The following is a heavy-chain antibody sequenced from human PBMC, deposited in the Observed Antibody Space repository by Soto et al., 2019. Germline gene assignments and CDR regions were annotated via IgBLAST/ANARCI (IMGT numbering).Heavy chain of an antibody. CDR3: ARGQAPKWFYYYYYMDV. CDR2: MNPNSGNT. Sequence: SXKVSCKAXGXXXXXXXXNWVRQXTXQGLEWMGWMNPNSGNTGYAQKFQGRVTMTRNTSISTAYMELSSPRSEDTAVYYCARGQAPKWFYYYYYMDVWGKGTTVTVSS. V-gene: IGHV1-8*01. CDR1: GXXXXXXX. D-gene: IGHD2-8*01. J-gene: IGHJ6*03.